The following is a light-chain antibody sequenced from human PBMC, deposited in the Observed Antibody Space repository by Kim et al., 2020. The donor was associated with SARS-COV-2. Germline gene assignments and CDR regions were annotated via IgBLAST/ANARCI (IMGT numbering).Light chain of an antibody. CDR1: KWGDKY. Sequence: PGQTASITCSGDKWGDKYAGWYQQKPGQSPVLVIYQDSKRPSGIPERFSGSNSGNTATLTISGTQAMDEADYYCQAWDSSTADVVFGGGTQLTVL. V-gene: IGLV3-1*01. J-gene: IGLJ2*01. CDR3: QAWDSSTADVV. CDR2: QDS.